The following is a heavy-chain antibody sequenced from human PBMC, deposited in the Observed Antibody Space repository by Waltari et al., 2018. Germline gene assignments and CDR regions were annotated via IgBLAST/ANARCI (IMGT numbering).Heavy chain of an antibody. CDR2: INHSGST. CDR3: ARRGTYCSSTSCYGRYYYYYYMDV. Sequence: QVQLQQWGAGLLKPSETLSLTCAVYGGSFSGYYWSWIRQPPGKGLEWIGEINHSGSTNYNPSLKSRVTISVDTSKNQFSLKLSSVTAADTAVYYWARRGTYCSSTSCYGRYYYYYYMDVWGKGTTVTVSS. D-gene: IGHD2-2*01. CDR1: GGSFSGYY. V-gene: IGHV4-34*01. J-gene: IGHJ6*03.